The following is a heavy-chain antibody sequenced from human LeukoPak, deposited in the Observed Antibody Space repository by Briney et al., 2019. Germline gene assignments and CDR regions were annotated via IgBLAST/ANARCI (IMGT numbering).Heavy chain of an antibody. D-gene: IGHD4-17*01. CDR2: IYYSGST. J-gene: IGHJ4*02. Sequence: PSETLSLTCTVSGGSISSSSYYWGWIRQPPGKGLEWIGSIYYSGSTYYNPSLKSRVTISVDTSKNQFSLKLSSVTAADTAVYYCARDYGRDYFDYWGQGTLVTVSS. CDR1: GGSISSSSYY. V-gene: IGHV4-39*07. CDR3: ARDYGRDYFDY.